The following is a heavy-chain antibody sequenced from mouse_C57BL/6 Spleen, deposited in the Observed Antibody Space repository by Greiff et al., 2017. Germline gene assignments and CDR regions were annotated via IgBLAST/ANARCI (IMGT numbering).Heavy chain of an antibody. Sequence: QVQLQQSGPELVKPGASVKISCKASGYAFSSSWMNWVKPRPGKGLEWIGRIYPGDGDTNYNGKFKGKATLTADKSSSTAYMQLSSLTSEDSAVYFCARSPYDYYAMDYWGQGTSVTVSS. J-gene: IGHJ4*01. CDR1: GYAFSSSW. V-gene: IGHV1-82*01. CDR3: ARSPYDYYAMDY. CDR2: IYPGDGDT.